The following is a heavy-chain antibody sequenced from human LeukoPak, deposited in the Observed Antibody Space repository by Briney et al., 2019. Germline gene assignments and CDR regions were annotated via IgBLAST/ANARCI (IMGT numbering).Heavy chain of an antibody. CDR3: AKDPGGGVYYYYMDV. D-gene: IGHD3-16*01. CDR1: GFSFNYYG. Sequence: GGSLRLSCAASGFSFNYYGMHWLRQAPGKGLEWVAFIRFDGSDQYYADSVKGRFTISRDKSKNTLDLHMNSLRAEDTAVYYCAKDPGGGVYYYYMDVWGKGTTVTVSS. J-gene: IGHJ6*03. V-gene: IGHV3-30*02. CDR2: IRFDGSDQ.